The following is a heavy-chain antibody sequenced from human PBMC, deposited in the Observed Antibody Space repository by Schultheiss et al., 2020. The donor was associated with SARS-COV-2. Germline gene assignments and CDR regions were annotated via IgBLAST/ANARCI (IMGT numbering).Heavy chain of an antibody. J-gene: IGHJ3*02. CDR1: GFTFSSYG. CDR2: TSSGSAYT. Sequence: GESLKISCAASGFTFSSYGMHWVRQAPGKGLECVAYTSSGSAYTYYADSVKGRFTISRDDAKKSLYLQMNSLRAEDTAVYYCARGYCTNGVCYDVAFDIWGQGTMVTVSS. CDR3: ARGYCTNGVCYDVAFDI. V-gene: IGHV3-21*05. D-gene: IGHD2-8*01.